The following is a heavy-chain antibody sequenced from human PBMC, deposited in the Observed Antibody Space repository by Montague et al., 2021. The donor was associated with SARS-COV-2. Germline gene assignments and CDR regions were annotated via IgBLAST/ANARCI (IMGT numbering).Heavy chain of an antibody. V-gene: IGHV4-61*02. CDR3: ARRIDYYGIDV. Sequence: TLSLTCTVSGGSISCGRHYCSWIRQPAGKVLEWTGRIDTSGNTKYISSLKSRVTISVDASNHQFSLKLSAVTAADTAVYYCARRIDYYGIDVWGQGTTVTVSS. CDR1: GGSISCGRHY. J-gene: IGHJ6*02. CDR2: IDTSGNT. D-gene: IGHD1-26*01.